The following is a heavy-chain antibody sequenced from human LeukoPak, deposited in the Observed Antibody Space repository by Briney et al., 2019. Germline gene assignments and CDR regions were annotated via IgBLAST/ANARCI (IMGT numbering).Heavy chain of an antibody. D-gene: IGHD3-9*01. CDR3: TRDREDYDILTYRYYFDY. V-gene: IGHV3-49*04. J-gene: IGHJ4*02. CDR1: GFTFGDYA. CDR2: IRSKAYGGTT. Sequence: GGSLRLSCTASGFTFGDYAMSWVRQAPGKGLGWVGFIRSKAYGGTTEYAASVKGRFTISRDDSKSIAYLQMNSLKTEDTAVYYCTRDREDYDILTYRYYFDYWGQGTLVTVSS.